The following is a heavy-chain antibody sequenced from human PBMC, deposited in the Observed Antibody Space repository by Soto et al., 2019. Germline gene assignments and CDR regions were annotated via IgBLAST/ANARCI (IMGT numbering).Heavy chain of an antibody. CDR3: ARDFYDFWSGYYPENYYFDY. CDR1: GGTFSSYA. J-gene: IGHJ4*02. CDR2: IIPIFGTA. D-gene: IGHD3-3*01. V-gene: IGHV1-69*06. Sequence: SVKVSCKASGGTFSSYAISWVRQAPGRGLEWMGGIIPIFGTANYAQKFQGRVTITADKSTSTAYMELSSLRSEDTAVYYCARDFYDFWSGYYPENYYFDYWGQGTLVTVSS.